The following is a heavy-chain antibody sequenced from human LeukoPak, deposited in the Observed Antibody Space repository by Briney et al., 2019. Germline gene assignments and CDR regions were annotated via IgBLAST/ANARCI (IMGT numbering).Heavy chain of an antibody. CDR1: GYTLTDLS. J-gene: IGHJ4*02. V-gene: IGHV1-24*01. CDR2: LDPADGET. Sequence: GASVKVSCKVSGYTLTDLSTHWVRQAPGKGLEWMGGLDPADGETIYAQKFQGRVTMTEDTSTDTAYMELNSLRSEDTAVYYCATHRTTVITGLVYWDQGTLVSVSS. CDR3: ATHRTTVITGLVY. D-gene: IGHD4-17*01.